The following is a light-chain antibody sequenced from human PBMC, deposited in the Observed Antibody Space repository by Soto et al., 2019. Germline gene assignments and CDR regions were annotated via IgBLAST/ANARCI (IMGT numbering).Light chain of an antibody. V-gene: IGKV3-15*01. J-gene: IGKJ4*01. CDR1: QSVSSN. CDR3: QQYNNWPLT. CDR2: GAS. Sequence: EIVMSQSPATVSVSPGERTTLYCRASQSVSSNLAWYHQKPGQAPRLLIYGASTSATGLSARFSGSGSGTEFSLTITSLQSEDVGLYYGQQYNNWPLTFGGGTKVEIK.